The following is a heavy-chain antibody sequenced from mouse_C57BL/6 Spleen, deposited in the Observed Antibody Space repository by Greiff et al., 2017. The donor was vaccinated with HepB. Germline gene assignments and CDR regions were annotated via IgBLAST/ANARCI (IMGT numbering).Heavy chain of an antibody. CDR2: FYPGSGSI. J-gene: IGHJ4*01. CDR3: SRHEGVFQGEYYAMDY. V-gene: IGHV1-62-2*01. Sequence: VKLQESGAELVKPGASVKLSCKASGYTFTEYTIHWVKQRPGQGLEWIGWFYPGSGSIKYNEKFKDKATWTADKSSSTVYMELSRLTSEETAVYFCSRHEGVFQGEYYAMDYWGQGTSVTVSS. CDR1: GYTFTEYT.